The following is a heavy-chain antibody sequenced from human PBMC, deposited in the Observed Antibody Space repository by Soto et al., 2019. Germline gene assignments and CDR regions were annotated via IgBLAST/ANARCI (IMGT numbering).Heavy chain of an antibody. D-gene: IGHD3-10*01. CDR2: ISYDGSNK. CDR1: GFTFSSYG. Sequence: PGGPLRLSCAASGFTFSSYGMHWVRQAPGKGRGLVAVISYDGSNKYYAYSVKGRFTISRDNTKNTLYLQMSSLRAEDTAVYCCARSNRFGDLDVWGQGTTVTV. J-gene: IGHJ6*01. V-gene: IGHV3-30*03. CDR3: ARSNRFGDLDV.